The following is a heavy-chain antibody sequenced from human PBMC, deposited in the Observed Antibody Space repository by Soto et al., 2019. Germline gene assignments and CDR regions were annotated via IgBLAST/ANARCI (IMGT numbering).Heavy chain of an antibody. CDR3: ARDKITGLFDY. V-gene: IGHV4-34*01. J-gene: IGHJ4*02. CDR1: GGSFSGYS. Sequence: QVQLQQWGAGLLKPSETLSLTCAVYGGSFSGYSWTWIRQPPGTGLEWIGEINHTGSTNYNPSLKSRVTISVHTSKTQFSLKLTSVTAADTAVYYCARDKITGLFDYWGQGTLVTVSS. CDR2: INHTGST. D-gene: IGHD2-8*02.